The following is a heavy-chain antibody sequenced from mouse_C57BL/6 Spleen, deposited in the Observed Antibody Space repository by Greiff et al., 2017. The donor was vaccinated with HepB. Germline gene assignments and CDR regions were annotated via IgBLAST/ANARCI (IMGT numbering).Heavy chain of an antibody. CDR3: ARETTVVAYWYFDV. D-gene: IGHD1-1*01. V-gene: IGHV1-72*01. CDR1: GYTFTSYW. J-gene: IGHJ1*03. Sequence: VQRVESGAELVKPGASVKLSCKASGYTFTSYWMHWVKQRPGRGLEWIGRIDPNSGGTKYNEKFKSKATLTVDKPSSTAYMQLSSLTSEDSAVYYCARETTVVAYWYFDVWGTGTTVTVSS. CDR2: IDPNSGGT.